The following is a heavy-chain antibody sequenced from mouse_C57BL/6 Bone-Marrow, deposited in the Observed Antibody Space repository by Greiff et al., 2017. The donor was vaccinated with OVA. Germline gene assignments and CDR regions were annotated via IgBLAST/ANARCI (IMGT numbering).Heavy chain of an antibody. Sequence: EVQLVESGGGLVKPGGSLKLSCAASGFTFSSYTMSWVRQTPEKRLEWVATISGGGGNTYYPDSVKGRFTISRDNAKNTLYLQMSSLRSEDTALYYCASGGDSNPGYWGQGTTLTVSS. CDR3: ASGGDSNPGY. V-gene: IGHV5-9*01. CDR1: GFTFSSYT. J-gene: IGHJ2*01. D-gene: IGHD2-5*01. CDR2: ISGGGGNT.